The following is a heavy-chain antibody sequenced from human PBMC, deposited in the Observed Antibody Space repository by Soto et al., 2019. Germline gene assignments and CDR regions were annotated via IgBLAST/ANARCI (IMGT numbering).Heavy chain of an antibody. Sequence: EVQLVESGGGFVQPGASLRLSCVGSGYSFSIFSMSWVRQAPGKGLEWVSALGGSGSGGAIYYADSVKGRFTISRDNSKNTLYLQMSSLRGEETAMDFCVKDSAKYNAAYWFGTWGQGTLVTVSS. V-gene: IGHV3-23*04. CDR3: VKDSAKYNAAYWFGT. J-gene: IGHJ5*02. D-gene: IGHD1-20*01. CDR1: GYSFSIFS. CDR2: LGGSGSGGAI.